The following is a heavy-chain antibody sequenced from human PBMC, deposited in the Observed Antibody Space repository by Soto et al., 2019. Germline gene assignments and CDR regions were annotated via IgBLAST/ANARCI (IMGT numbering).Heavy chain of an antibody. CDR1: GLIFNSYG. D-gene: IGHD3-16*01. V-gene: IGHV3-30*18. CDR2: ISHDGSDR. J-gene: IGHJ4*02. CDR3: AKDAFYDDIWCTYSPYYFAY. Sequence: GGSLRLSCTASGLIFNSYGMHWFRQAPGKGLEWVAGISHDGSDRYYADSVKGRFTISRDSSKNTLYLQMNSVRPEDTAVYYCAKDAFYDDIWCTYSPYYFAYCGLGTLVPVSS.